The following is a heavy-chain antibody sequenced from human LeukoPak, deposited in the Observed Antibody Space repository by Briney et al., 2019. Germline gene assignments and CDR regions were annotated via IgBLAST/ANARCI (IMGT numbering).Heavy chain of an antibody. J-gene: IGHJ4*02. CDR2: IYSGGTT. CDR3: ARDSGSGWQHDY. CDR1: GFTVSSSY. V-gene: IGHV3-66*01. Sequence: GGSLRLSCAASGFTVSSSYMSWVRQAPGKGLEWVSLIYSGGTTYYADSVKGRFTISRDNSKNTLYLQMSSLRAEDTGVYYCARDSGSGWQHDYWGQGTLVTVSS. D-gene: IGHD6-19*01.